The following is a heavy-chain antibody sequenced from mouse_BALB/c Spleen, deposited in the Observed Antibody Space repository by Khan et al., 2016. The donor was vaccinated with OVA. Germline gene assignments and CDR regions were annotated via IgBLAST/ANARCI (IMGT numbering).Heavy chain of an antibody. CDR1: GYTFTSYY. Sequence: VQLQQSGAELVKPGASERLSCKASGYTFTSYYLYWVKQRPGQGLEWIGDINPSNGGTNFNEKFKSKATLTVDKSSSTAYMQLSSLTSEDSAVYYCTRSGYVTFAYWGQGTLVTVSA. CDR3: TRSGYVTFAY. V-gene: IGHV1S81*02. D-gene: IGHD2-12*01. CDR2: INPSNGGT. J-gene: IGHJ3*01.